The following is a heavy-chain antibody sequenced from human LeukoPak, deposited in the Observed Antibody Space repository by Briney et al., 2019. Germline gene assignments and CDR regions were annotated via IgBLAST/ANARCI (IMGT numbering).Heavy chain of an antibody. J-gene: IGHJ4*02. CDR3: ARDTTYYYDSSGYYYVGYFDY. D-gene: IGHD3-22*01. CDR1: GDSISSYY. CDR2: IYYSGST. Sequence: SETLSLTCTVSGDSISSYYWSWIRQPPGKGLEWIGYIYYSGSTNYNPSLKSRVTISVDTSKNQFSLKLSSVTAADTAVYYCARDTTYYYDSSGYYYVGYFDYWGQGTLVTVSS. V-gene: IGHV4-59*01.